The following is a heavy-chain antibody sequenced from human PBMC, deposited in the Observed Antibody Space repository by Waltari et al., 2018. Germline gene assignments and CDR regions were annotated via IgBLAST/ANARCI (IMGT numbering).Heavy chain of an antibody. J-gene: IGHJ6*02. CDR1: GFTFSSYA. CDR3: AKDHDSSGYFYGMDV. CDR2: ISGRGGST. V-gene: IGHV3-23*01. Sequence: EVQLLESGGGLVQPGGSLRLSCAASGFTFSSYAMSWVRQAPGKGLEWVSAISGRGGSTYYADSVKGRFTISRDNSKNTLYLQMNSLRAEDTAVYYCAKDHDSSGYFYGMDVWGQGTTVTVSS. D-gene: IGHD3-22*01.